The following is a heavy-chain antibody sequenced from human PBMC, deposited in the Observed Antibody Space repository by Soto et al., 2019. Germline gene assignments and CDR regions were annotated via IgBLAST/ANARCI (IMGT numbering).Heavy chain of an antibody. CDR2: IKSKTDGGTT. V-gene: IGHV3-15*01. J-gene: IGHJ3*02. CDR1: GFTFSNAW. Sequence: GGSLRLSCAASGFTFSNAWMSWVRQAPGKGLEWVGRIKSKTDGGTTDYAAPVKGRFTISRDDSKITLYLQMNSLKTEDTAVYYCTTWGLAVADHDAFDIWGQGTMVTVSS. D-gene: IGHD6-19*01. CDR3: TTWGLAVADHDAFDI.